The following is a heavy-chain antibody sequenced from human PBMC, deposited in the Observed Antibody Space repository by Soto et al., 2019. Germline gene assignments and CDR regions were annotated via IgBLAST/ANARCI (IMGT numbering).Heavy chain of an antibody. J-gene: IGHJ4*02. CDR2: IYYTGST. CDR3: ARGRRYSRSWDSDY. CDR1: GGSISSSSYY. Sequence: QLQLQESGPGLVKPSETLSLTCTVSGGSISSSSYYWGWIRQPPGKGLGWIGSIYYTGSTYYNPSLKSGVTLSADPAKNQCSMKLSSVTAADTAVYYCARGRRYSRSWDSDYWGQGTLVTVSS. D-gene: IGHD6-13*01. V-gene: IGHV4-39*01.